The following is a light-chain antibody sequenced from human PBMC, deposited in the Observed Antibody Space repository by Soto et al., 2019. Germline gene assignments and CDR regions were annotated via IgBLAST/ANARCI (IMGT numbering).Light chain of an antibody. CDR3: AAWDDSPNGPV. Sequence: QSVLTQPPSASATPGQRVTISCSGSSSNIGSNTVNWYQQLPGTAPKLLIYSNNQRPSGAPDRFSGSKSGTSASLAISGLQSEDEADYYCAAWDDSPNGPVFGGGTKLTVL. CDR2: SNN. J-gene: IGLJ2*01. CDR1: SSNIGSNT. V-gene: IGLV1-44*01.